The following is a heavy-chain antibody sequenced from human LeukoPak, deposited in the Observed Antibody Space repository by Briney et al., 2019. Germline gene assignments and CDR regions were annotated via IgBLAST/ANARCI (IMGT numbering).Heavy chain of an antibody. Sequence: ASVKVPCKVSGYTLTELSMHWVRQAPGKGLEWMGGFDPEDGETIYAQKFQGRVTMTEDTSTDTAYMELSSLRSEDTAVYYCATDPTRSGSFDIWGQGTMVTVSS. CDR1: GYTLTELS. CDR3: ATDPTRSGSFDI. CDR2: FDPEDGET. V-gene: IGHV1-24*01. J-gene: IGHJ3*02. D-gene: IGHD1-26*01.